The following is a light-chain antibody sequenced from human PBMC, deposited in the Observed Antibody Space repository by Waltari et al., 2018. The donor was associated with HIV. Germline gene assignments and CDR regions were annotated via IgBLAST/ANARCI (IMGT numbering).Light chain of an antibody. CDR2: DVN. Sequence: QSALTQPASVSGSPGQSITISCIGTSNDVGGYNHVSWYQRHPGKAHKLLIYDVNNRPAGVANRFSGSKSGNTASLAISGLQAEDEADYYCASYRYSTKSYVFGTGTTVTVL. CDR1: SNDVGGYNH. V-gene: IGLV2-14*03. CDR3: ASYRYSTKSYV. J-gene: IGLJ1*01.